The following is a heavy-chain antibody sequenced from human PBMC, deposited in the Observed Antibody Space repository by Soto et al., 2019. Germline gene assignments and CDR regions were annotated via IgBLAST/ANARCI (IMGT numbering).Heavy chain of an antibody. J-gene: IGHJ5*02. V-gene: IGHV3-15*01. D-gene: IGHD5-12*01. CDR3: TTFSGVPTVTS. CDR2: ITTSGGTA. Sequence: GGSLRLSCAASGFIFKNAWMNWVRQVSGKGLEWVGRITTSGGTADYAAPVKGRFTISRDDSTNTLYLQMNSLKTEDTAVYYCTTFSGVPTVTSWGQGTLVTVSS. CDR1: GFIFKNAW.